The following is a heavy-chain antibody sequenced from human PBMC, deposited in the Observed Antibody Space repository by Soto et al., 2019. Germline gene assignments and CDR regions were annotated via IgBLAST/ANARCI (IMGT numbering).Heavy chain of an antibody. V-gene: IGHV3-23*01. CDR3: AKVLRGYSGYTIDYYYYGMDV. Sequence: PGGSLRLSCAASGFTFSSYAMSWVRQAPGKRLEWVSAISGSGGSTYYADSVKGRFTISRDNSKNTLYLQMNSLRAEDTAVYYCAKVLRGYSGYTIDYYYYGMDVWGQGTTVTVSS. D-gene: IGHD5-12*01. CDR2: ISGSGGST. CDR1: GFTFSSYA. J-gene: IGHJ6*02.